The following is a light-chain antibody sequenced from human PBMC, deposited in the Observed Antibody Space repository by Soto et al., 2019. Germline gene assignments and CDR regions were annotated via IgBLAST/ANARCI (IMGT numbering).Light chain of an antibody. CDR3: QQSYSTLFT. CDR2: AAS. Sequence: DIQMTQSPSSLSASVGDRVTITFRASQSISSYLNWYQQKPGKAPKLLIYAASSLQSGVPSRFSGSGSGTDFTLTISSLQPEDFATYYCQQSYSTLFTFGGGTKVDIK. J-gene: IGKJ4*01. CDR1: QSISSY. V-gene: IGKV1-39*01.